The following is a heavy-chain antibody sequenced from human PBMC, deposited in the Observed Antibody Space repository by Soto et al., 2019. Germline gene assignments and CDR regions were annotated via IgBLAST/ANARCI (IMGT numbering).Heavy chain of an antibody. D-gene: IGHD5-18*01. J-gene: IGHJ4*02. CDR3: PRDTTY. CDR2: IIPYLDIT. V-gene: IGHV1-69*02. Sequence: QVQLVQSGAEVKKPGSSVKVSCKASGGTFGTYTISWVRQAPGQGLEWMGRIIPYLDITDYAQKFQGRFPIAPDTSTPPSSMDLNRLTSEDTAVYFCPRDTTYWRQGTLVTVSS. CDR1: GGTFGTYT.